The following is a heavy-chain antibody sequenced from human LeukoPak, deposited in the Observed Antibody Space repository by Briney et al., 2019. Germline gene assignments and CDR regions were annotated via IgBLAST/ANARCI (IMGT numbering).Heavy chain of an antibody. CDR1: GFTFSSYA. CDR2: IRGGGGST. V-gene: IGHV3-23*01. J-gene: IGHJ4*02. CDR3: ARYTVVIPLYYFDF. Sequence: GGSLRLSCAASGFTFSSYAMSWVRQPPGKGLEWVSAIRGGGGSTYYADSVKGRFTISRDNSKNTLILQMNSLRAEDTAVYYCARYTVVIPLYYFDFWGQGTRVTVSS. D-gene: IGHD4-23*01.